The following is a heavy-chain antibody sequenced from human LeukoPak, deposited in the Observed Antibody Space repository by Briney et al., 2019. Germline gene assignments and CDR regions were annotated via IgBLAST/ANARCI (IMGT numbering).Heavy chain of an antibody. V-gene: IGHV3-30*19. CDR2: ISYGGSNK. CDR1: GFTFSSYD. D-gene: IGHD6-13*01. Sequence: GGSLRLSCAASGFTFSSYDMHWVRQAPGKGLEWVAVISYGGSNKYYADSVKGRFTISRDNSKNTLYLQMNSLRAEDTAVYYCARGEQQLVLWYFDLWGRGTLVTVSS. J-gene: IGHJ2*01. CDR3: ARGEQQLVLWYFDL.